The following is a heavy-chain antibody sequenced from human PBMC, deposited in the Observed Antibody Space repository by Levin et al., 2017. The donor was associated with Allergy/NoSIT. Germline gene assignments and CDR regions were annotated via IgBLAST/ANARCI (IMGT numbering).Heavy chain of an antibody. D-gene: IGHD2-2*01. V-gene: IGHV5-10-1*01. CDR3: ARGRYCRSSSCYGAFDI. J-gene: IGHJ3*02. Sequence: GESLKISCKGSGYSFTSYWISWVRQMPGKGLEWMGRIDPSDSYTKYSPSLQGHVSISADKSTSTAYLQWSSLRASDTAMYFCARGRYCRSSSCYGAFDIWGQGTMVTVSS. CDR2: IDPSDSYT. CDR1: GYSFTSYW.